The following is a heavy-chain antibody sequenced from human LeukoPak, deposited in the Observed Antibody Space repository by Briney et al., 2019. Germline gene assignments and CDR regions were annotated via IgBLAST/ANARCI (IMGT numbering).Heavy chain of an antibody. V-gene: IGHV3-11*04. CDR3: ARDHVTGYYDSSGYDY. CDR2: ISASGSSI. J-gene: IGHJ4*02. D-gene: IGHD3-22*01. CDR1: GLTVSDYY. Sequence: PGGSLRLSCAVSGLTVSDYYMSWTRQAPGKWPELVSYISASGSSIFYVDSVKGRFTISRDNAKNSLYLQMNSLRAEDTAVYYCARDHVTGYYDSSGYDYWGQGTLVTVSS.